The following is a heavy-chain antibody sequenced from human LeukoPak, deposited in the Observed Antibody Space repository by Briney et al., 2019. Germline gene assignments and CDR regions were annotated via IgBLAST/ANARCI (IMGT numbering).Heavy chain of an antibody. V-gene: IGHV1-18*01. CDR3: ARHILAGSGSYYEYNWFDP. CDR2: ISAYNGNT. Sequence: ASVKVSCTASGYTFTSYGISWVRQAPGQGLEWMGWISAYNGNTNYAQTLQGRVTMTTDTSTSTAYMELRSLRSDDAAVYYCARHILAGSGSYYEYNWFDPWGQGTLVTVSS. D-gene: IGHD1-26*01. J-gene: IGHJ5*02. CDR1: GYTFTSYG.